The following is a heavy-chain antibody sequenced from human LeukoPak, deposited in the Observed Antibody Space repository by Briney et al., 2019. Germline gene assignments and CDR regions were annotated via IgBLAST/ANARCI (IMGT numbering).Heavy chain of an antibody. V-gene: IGHV4-34*01. Sequence: SETLSLSCAVYGESFSGYNWSWIRQPPGRGLEWVGEINHSGSTNYNPSLKGRVSISADTSTNQLFLKLRAVSAADTPAYYCASGYCANGVCYFACCGQGCLVSVSS. D-gene: IGHD2-8*01. J-gene: IGHJ4*01. CDR3: ASGYCANGVCYFAC. CDR1: GESFSGYN. CDR2: INHSGST.